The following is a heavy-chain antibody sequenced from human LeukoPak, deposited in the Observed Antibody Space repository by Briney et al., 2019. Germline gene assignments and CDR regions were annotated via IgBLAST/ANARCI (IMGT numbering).Heavy chain of an antibody. D-gene: IGHD5-18*01. V-gene: IGHV4-38-2*01. Sequence: PSETLSLTCAVSGYSISSGYYWGWIRQPPGKGLEWIGSIYHRGSTYYNPSLKSRVTISVDTSKNQFSLKLSSVTAADTAVYYCAEQRGYSYGYRSWYFDLWGRGTLVTVSS. CDR3: AEQRGYSYGYRSWYFDL. J-gene: IGHJ2*01. CDR1: GYSISSGYY. CDR2: IYHRGST.